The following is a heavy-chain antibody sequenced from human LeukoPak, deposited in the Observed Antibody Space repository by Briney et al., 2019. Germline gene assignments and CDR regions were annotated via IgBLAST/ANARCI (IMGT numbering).Heavy chain of an antibody. J-gene: IGHJ6*02. CDR1: GGSISSYY. Sequence: SETLSLTCTVSGGSISSYYWGWIRQPPGKGLEWIGSIYYSGSTYYNPSLKSRVTISVDTSKNQFSLKLSSVTAADTAVYYCARPGTTSIYYYYGMDVWGQGTTVTVSS. CDR2: IYYSGST. D-gene: IGHD1-1*01. CDR3: ARPGTTSIYYYYGMDV. V-gene: IGHV4-39*07.